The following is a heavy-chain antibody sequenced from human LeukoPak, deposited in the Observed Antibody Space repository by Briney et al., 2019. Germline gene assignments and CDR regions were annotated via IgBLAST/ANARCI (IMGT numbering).Heavy chain of an antibody. D-gene: IGHD2-2*01. V-gene: IGHV1-69*04. Sequence: ASVKVSCKASGGTFSSYAISWVRQAPGQGLEWMGRIIPILGIANYAQKFQGRVTITADKSTSTAYMELSSLRSEDTAVYYCAREKDIVVVPAGLFDPWGQGTLVTVSS. CDR2: IIPILGIA. CDR1: GGTFSSYA. CDR3: AREKDIVVVPAGLFDP. J-gene: IGHJ5*02.